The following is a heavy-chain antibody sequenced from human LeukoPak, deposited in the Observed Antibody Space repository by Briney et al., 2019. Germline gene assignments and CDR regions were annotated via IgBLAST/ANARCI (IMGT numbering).Heavy chain of an antibody. J-gene: IGHJ4*02. Sequence: PSETLSLTCTVSGGSISSYYWSWIRQPPGKGLEWIGEINHSGSTNYNPSLKSRVTISVDTSKNQFSLKLSSVTAADTAVYYCARGPGHDSSGYYPVDYWGQGTLVTVSS. CDR1: GGSISSYY. CDR3: ARGPGHDSSGYYPVDY. D-gene: IGHD3-22*01. V-gene: IGHV4-34*01. CDR2: INHSGST.